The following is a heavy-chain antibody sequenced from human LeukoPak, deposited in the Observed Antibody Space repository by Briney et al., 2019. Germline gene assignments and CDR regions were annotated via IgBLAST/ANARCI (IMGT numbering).Heavy chain of an antibody. CDR3: ARVFPRTGYGMDV. CDR2: INPSGGST. J-gene: IGHJ6*02. D-gene: IGHD3-3*01. V-gene: IGHV1-46*01. CDR1: GYTFTSYY. Sequence: ASVKVSCKASGYTFTSYYMHWVRQAPGQGLEWMGIINPSGGSTSYAQKFQGRVTKTRDTSTSTVYMELSSLRSEDTAVYYCARVFPRTGYGMDVWGQGTTVTVSS.